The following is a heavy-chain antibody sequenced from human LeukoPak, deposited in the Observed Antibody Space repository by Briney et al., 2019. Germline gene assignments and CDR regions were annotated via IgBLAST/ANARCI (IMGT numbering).Heavy chain of an antibody. CDR3: ARVEYSLDY. V-gene: IGHV4-34*01. D-gene: IGHD5-18*01. Sequence: GSLRLSCAASGFTFSSYWMSWIRQPPGKGLEWIGEINHSGSTNYNPSLKSRVTISVDTSKNQFSLKLSSVTAADTAVYYCARVEYSLDYWGQGTLVTVSS. CDR1: GFTFSSYW. CDR2: INHSGST. J-gene: IGHJ4*02.